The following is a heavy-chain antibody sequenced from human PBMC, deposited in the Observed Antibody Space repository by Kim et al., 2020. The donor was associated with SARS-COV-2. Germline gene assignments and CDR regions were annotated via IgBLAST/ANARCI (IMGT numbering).Heavy chain of an antibody. Sequence: SETLSLTCTVSGASISSGDDYWSWIRQPPGKGLEWIGYMYDSGSTDYIPSLKSRVTISIDTSKNQFSLELTSVTAADTAVYYCARSPRHNFDWLPWTYYFDYWGQGTLVTVSS. CDR2: MYDSGST. D-gene: IGHD3-9*01. CDR1: GASISSGDDY. CDR3: ARSPRHNFDWLPWTYYFDY. J-gene: IGHJ4*02. V-gene: IGHV4-30-4*01.